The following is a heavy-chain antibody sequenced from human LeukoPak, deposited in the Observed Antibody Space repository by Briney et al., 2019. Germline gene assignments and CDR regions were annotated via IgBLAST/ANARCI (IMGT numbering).Heavy chain of an antibody. D-gene: IGHD6-25*01. CDR3: ARSHSGLVALLFDHAFDI. V-gene: IGHV3-48*02. CDR2: ISKGSSTI. Sequence: GGSLRLSCAAFGFTFRSYSMNWVRQAPGKGLGWVSYISKGSSTIYYADSVKGRFTISRDNAKNSLYLQMNSLRDEDTAVYYCARSHSGLVALLFDHAFDIWGQGTMVTVSS. CDR1: GFTFRSYS. J-gene: IGHJ3*02.